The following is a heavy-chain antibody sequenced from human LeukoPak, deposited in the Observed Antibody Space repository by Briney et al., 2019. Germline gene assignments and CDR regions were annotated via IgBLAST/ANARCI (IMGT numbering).Heavy chain of an antibody. Sequence: PGGSLRLSCAASGFTFSTYWMQWVRQLPRKGLEWVSYISSSSSTKYYTDSVKGRFTISRDNAKNSLYLQMNSLRDEDTAVYYCARDQWDYYDSSIDYWGQGTLVTVSS. D-gene: IGHD3-22*01. CDR2: ISSSSSTK. CDR3: ARDQWDYYDSSIDY. CDR1: GFTFSTYW. J-gene: IGHJ4*02. V-gene: IGHV3-48*02.